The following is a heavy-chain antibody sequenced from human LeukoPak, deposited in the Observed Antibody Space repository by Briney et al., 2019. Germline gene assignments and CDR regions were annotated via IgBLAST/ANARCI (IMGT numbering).Heavy chain of an antibody. J-gene: IGHJ4*02. CDR3: AKSNSGYWYYFDY. CDR2: ISTSGGST. CDR1: GFTFSSYA. D-gene: IGHD5-12*01. V-gene: IGHV3-23*01. Sequence: GGSLRLSCAASGFTFSSYAMSWVRHAPGKGREWVSAISTSGGSTYYEDSVKGRFTMSRDNSKNKMYLQMNSLRAEDTAVYYCAKSNSGYWYYFDYWGQGTLVTVSS.